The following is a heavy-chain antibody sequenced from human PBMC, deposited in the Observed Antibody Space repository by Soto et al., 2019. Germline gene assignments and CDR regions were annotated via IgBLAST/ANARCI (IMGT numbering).Heavy chain of an antibody. J-gene: IGHJ5*02. D-gene: IGHD2-21*01. CDR3: ARGRGEFDD. CDR1: GSSLSDNY. CDR2: INHSGNT. Sequence: XDTLSLTCAVYGSSLSDNYCNWLRQPPGRGLEWIGEINHSGNTNYNPSLRSRVTISIDTSKNQLSLNLRSVSAADTAVYYCARGRGEFDDWGQGTPVTVSS. V-gene: IGHV4-34*01.